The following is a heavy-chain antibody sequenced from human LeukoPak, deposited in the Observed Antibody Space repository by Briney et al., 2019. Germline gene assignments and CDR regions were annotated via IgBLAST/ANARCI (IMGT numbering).Heavy chain of an antibody. CDR3: ARVKLYGDYSGPRRDWFDP. V-gene: IGHV4-59*12. Sequence: SETLSLTCSVSGDSISTYHWSWIRQAPGKGLEWIGSMSYTGSTDYNPSVKSRVTMSVDTSKNQFSLKLSPVTAADTAVYYCARVKLYGDYSGPRRDWFDPWGQGTLVTVSS. CDR1: GDSISTYH. CDR2: MSYTGST. D-gene: IGHD4-17*01. J-gene: IGHJ5*02.